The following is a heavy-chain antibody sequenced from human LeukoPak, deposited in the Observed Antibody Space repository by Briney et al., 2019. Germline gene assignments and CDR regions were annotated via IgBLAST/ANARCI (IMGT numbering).Heavy chain of an antibody. CDR1: GFTFSIFG. V-gene: IGHV3-30*03. CDR3: ARRGIVLGAAPVLKYSFDY. J-gene: IGHJ4*02. Sequence: PGRSLRLSCAASGFTFSIFGMHWVRQAPGKGLEWVAVISYDGSHKYYEDSVKGRFTISRDNSKNTLYLQMNSLSAEDTAVYYCARRGIVLGAAPVLKYSFDYWGQGTLVTVSS. D-gene: IGHD1-26*01. CDR2: ISYDGSHK.